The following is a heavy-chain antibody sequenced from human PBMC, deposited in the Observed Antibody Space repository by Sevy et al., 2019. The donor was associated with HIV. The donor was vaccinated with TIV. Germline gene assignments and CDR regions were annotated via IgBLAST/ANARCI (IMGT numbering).Heavy chain of an antibody. D-gene: IGHD3-22*01. Sequence: GGSLRLSCTGSGFTFGDYAMSWFRQAPGMGLEWVGFIRSKDYGGATEYAASVKGRFTISRDDSKSIAVLQMNSLKTEDTAVYYCTRCYYYDSSGYSDYWGQGTLVTVSS. V-gene: IGHV3-49*03. CDR2: IRSKDYGGAT. J-gene: IGHJ4*02. CDR3: TRCYYYDSSGYSDY. CDR1: GFTFGDYA.